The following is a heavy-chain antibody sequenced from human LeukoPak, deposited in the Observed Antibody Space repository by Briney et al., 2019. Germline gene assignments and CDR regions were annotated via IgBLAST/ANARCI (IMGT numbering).Heavy chain of an antibody. CDR3: ARVSLYNQQLAG. V-gene: IGHV4-34*01. CDR1: GGSFSGYY. Sequence: SETLSLTCAVYGGSFSGYYWSWIRLPPGRGLEWIGEINHSGSTNYNPSLKSRVTISVDTSKNQFSLKLSSVTAADTAVYYCARVSLYNQQLAGWGQGTLVTVSS. D-gene: IGHD6-13*01. CDR2: INHSGST. J-gene: IGHJ4*02.